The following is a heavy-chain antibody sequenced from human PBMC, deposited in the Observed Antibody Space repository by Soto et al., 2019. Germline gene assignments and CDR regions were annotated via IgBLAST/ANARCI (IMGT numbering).Heavy chain of an antibody. D-gene: IGHD4-4*01. CDR1: GFSLTTSGLG. Sequence: SGPTLVNPTQTLTLTCTFSGFSLTTSGLGVGWIRQSPGKALEWLALIYWDDDKRYSPSLRSRLTVTGDTSKNQVILKMTNMDPVDTATYYCALYSYSVFDHWGQGTLVTVSS. J-gene: IGHJ4*02. CDR3: ALYSYSVFDH. V-gene: IGHV2-5*02. CDR2: IYWDDDK.